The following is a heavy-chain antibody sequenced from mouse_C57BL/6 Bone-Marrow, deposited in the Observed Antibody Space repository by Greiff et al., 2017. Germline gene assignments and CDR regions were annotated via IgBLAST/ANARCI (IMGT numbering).Heavy chain of an antibody. Sequence: EVMLVESGGGLVKPGGSLKLSCAASGFTFSSYAMSWVRQTPEKRLEWVATISDGGSYTYYPDSVKGRFTISRDNAKNTLYLQMSSLKSEDTAMYYCARHWLLDYWGQGTTLTVSS. V-gene: IGHV5-9-1*01. CDR1: GFTFSSYA. J-gene: IGHJ2*01. D-gene: IGHD2-3*01. CDR2: ISDGGSYT. CDR3: ARHWLLDY.